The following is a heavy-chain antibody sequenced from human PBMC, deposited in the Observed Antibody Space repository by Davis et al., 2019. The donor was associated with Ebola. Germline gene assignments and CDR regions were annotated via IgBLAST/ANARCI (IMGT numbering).Heavy chain of an antibody. D-gene: IGHD6-13*01. Sequence: PSETLSLTCTVSGASISRSSYHWAWIRQPPGKGLEWIGSINYSGSTYYNPSLKSRVTISVDTSKNQFSLKLSSVTAADTAVYYCAREQAAAGHFDLWGRGTLVTVSS. CDR2: INYSGST. CDR1: GASISRSSYH. J-gene: IGHJ2*01. CDR3: AREQAAAGHFDL. V-gene: IGHV4-39*07.